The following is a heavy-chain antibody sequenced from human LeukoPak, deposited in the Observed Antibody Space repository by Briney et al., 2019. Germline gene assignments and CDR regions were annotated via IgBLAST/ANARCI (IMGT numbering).Heavy chain of an antibody. D-gene: IGHD3-16*01. CDR2: IIPMFGTA. CDR3: ARGIAGDHDAFDI. V-gene: IGHV1-69*13. Sequence: SVKVSCKASGGTFNSYAISWVRQAPGQELEWMGGIIPMFGTAIYTQKLQGRVTMTADESTSTAYMELSSLRFEDTAVYYCARGIAGDHDAFDIWGQGTMVTVSS. CDR1: GGTFNSYA. J-gene: IGHJ3*02.